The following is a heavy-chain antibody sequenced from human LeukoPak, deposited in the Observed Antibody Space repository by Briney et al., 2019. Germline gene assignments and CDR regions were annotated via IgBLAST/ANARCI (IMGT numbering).Heavy chain of an antibody. CDR3: ARVRITIFGVVIIGGYYFDY. V-gene: IGHV4-34*01. CDR2: INHSGST. D-gene: IGHD3-3*01. Sequence: SETLSLTCAVYGVSLSGYYWSWIRQHPGKGLEWIGEINHSGSTNYNPSLKSRVTISVDTSKNQFSLKLSSVTAADTAVYYCARVRITIFGVVIIGGYYFDYWGQGTLVTVSS. J-gene: IGHJ4*02. CDR1: GVSLSGYY.